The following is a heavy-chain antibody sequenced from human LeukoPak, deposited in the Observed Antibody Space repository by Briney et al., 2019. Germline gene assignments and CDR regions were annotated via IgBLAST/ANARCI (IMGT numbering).Heavy chain of an antibody. J-gene: IGHJ3*01. CDR2: FSGSGGSA. Sequence: PGGSLRLSCAASGFTFSNYAMSWVRQAPGKGLEWVSTFSGSGGSAYYADSVRGRFTISRDYSKNTLYLQVNSLRAEDTAVYYCAKISYSSAWGAFDLWDQGTMVTVSS. D-gene: IGHD6-19*01. V-gene: IGHV3-23*01. CDR1: GFTFSNYA. CDR3: AKISYSSAWGAFDL.